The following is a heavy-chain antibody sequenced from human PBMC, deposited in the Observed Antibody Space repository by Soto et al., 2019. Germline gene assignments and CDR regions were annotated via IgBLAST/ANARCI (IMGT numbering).Heavy chain of an antibody. J-gene: IGHJ6*01. V-gene: IGHV3-30*18. D-gene: IGHD2-2*01. CDR1: GFSINGYG. Sequence: QVQLVESGGGVVQPGGSLRLSCAASGFSINGYGMNWVRQAPGKGLEWVAVISYDGSNKYYSDSVKGRFTISRDNSKNTVSLQMNSLRAEDSAVYYCAKDLKRGVVPSAKDVW. CDR3: AKDLKRGVVPSAKDV. CDR2: ISYDGSNK.